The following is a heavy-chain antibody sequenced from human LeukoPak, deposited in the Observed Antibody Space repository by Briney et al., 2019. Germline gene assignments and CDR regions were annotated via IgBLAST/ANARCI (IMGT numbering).Heavy chain of an antibody. D-gene: IGHD5-18*01. CDR2: AYYSGST. V-gene: IGHV4-59*01. CDR1: GGSISSYY. Sequence: PSETLSLTCTVSGGSISSYYWSWIRQPPGKGLEWIGFAYYSGSTDYNPSLKSRVTISLNTSKNQFSLKLSSVTAADTAVYYCARVRGYSYGDLFVEDAFDIWGQGTMVTVSS. CDR3: ARVRGYSYGDLFVEDAFDI. J-gene: IGHJ3*02.